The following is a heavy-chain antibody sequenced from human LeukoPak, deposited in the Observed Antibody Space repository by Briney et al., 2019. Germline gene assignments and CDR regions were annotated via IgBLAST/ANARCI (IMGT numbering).Heavy chain of an antibody. CDR3: ARGVVVPAATYYYYYYMDV. V-gene: IGHV1-8*02. CDR2: INPNSGNT. D-gene: IGHD2-2*01. J-gene: IGHJ6*03. Sequence: ASVKVSCKASGYTFTGYYMHWVRQAPGQGLEWMGWINPNSGNTGYAQKFQGRVTMTRNTSISTAYMELSSLRSEDTAVYYCARGVVVPAATYYYYYYMDVWGKGTTVTISS. CDR1: GYTFTGYY.